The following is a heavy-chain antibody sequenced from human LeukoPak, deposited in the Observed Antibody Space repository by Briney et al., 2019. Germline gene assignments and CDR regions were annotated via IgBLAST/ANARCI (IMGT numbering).Heavy chain of an antibody. J-gene: IGHJ4*02. Sequence: GGSLRLSCAASGFXFSGYEINWVRQAPGKGLEWVGRIRNKANSYTTEYAASVKGRFTISRDDSKNSLYLQMSSLKCEDTAVYYCVREWDSGSYYLGYFDYWGQGTLVTVSS. D-gene: IGHD1-26*01. CDR3: VREWDSGSYYLGYFDY. V-gene: IGHV3-72*01. CDR1: GFXFSGYE. CDR2: IRNKANSYTT.